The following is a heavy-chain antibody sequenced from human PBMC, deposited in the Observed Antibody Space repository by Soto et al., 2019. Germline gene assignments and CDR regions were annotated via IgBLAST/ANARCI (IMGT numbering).Heavy chain of an antibody. J-gene: IGHJ4*02. CDR2: IWYDGSNK. CDR3: ARGEYYYDSSGFDY. V-gene: IGHV3-33*01. CDR1: GFTFSSYG. Sequence: GSLRLSCAASGFTFSSYGMHWVRQAPGKGLEWVAVIWYDGSNKYYADSVKGRFTISRDNSKNTLYLQMNSLRAEDTAVYYCARGEYYYDSSGFDYWGQGTLVTVSS. D-gene: IGHD3-22*01.